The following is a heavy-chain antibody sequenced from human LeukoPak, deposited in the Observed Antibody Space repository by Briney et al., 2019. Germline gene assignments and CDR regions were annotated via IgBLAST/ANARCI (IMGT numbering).Heavy chain of an antibody. CDR2: INPNSGGT. V-gene: IGHV1-2*02. D-gene: IGHD2-15*01. CDR3: ASGQGYCSGGSCD. CDR1: GYTFTGYY. J-gene: IGHJ4*02. Sequence: GASVKVSCKASGYTFTGYYMHWVRQAPGQGLEWMGWINPNSGGTNYAQKFQGRVTMTRDTSISTAYMELSSLRSEDTAVYYCASGQGYCSGGSCDWGQGTLVTVSS.